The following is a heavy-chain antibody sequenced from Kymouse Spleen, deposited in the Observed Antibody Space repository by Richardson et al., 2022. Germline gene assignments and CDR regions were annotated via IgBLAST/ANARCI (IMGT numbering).Heavy chain of an antibody. D-gene: IGHD6-13*01. V-gene: IGHV3-9*01. CDR1: GFTFDDYA. J-gene: IGHJ5*02. CDR3: AKDGEQLVRGWFDP. CDR2: ISWNSGSI. Sequence: EVQLVESGGGLVQPGRSLRLSCAASGFTFDDYAMHWVRQAPGKGLEWVSGISWNSGSIGYADSVKGRFTISRDNAKNSLYLQMNSLRAEDTALYYCAKDGEQLVRGWFDPWGQGTLVTVSS.